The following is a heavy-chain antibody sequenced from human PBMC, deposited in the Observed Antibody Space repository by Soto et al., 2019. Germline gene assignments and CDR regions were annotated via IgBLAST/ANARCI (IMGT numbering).Heavy chain of an antibody. J-gene: IGHJ4*02. CDR2: ISAYNGNT. Sequence: ASVKVSCKASGYTFTGYAMHWVRQAPGQGLEWMGWISAYNGNTNYAQKLQGRVTMTTDTSTSTAYMELRSLRSDDTAVYYCARRSETTVVTHFDYWGQGTLVTVSS. CDR1: GYTFTGYA. CDR3: ARRSETTVVTHFDY. D-gene: IGHD4-17*01. V-gene: IGHV1-18*01.